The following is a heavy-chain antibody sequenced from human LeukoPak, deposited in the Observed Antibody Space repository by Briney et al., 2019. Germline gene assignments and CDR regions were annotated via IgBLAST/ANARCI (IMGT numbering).Heavy chain of an antibody. CDR3: ARGFSGYYSFDY. CDR2: IYDIGST. J-gene: IGHJ4*02. CDR1: GGSISSYY. Sequence: PSETLSLTCTVSGGSISSYYWSWIRQPPGKGLEWIGNIYDIGSTNYNPSLKSRVTISADTSKSQFSLRLSSVTAADTAVYYCARGFSGYYSFDYWGQGTLVTVSS. V-gene: IGHV4-59*01. D-gene: IGHD3-22*01.